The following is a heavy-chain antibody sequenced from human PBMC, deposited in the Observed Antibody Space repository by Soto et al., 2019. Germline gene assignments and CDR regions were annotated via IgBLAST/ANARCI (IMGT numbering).Heavy chain of an antibody. CDR1: GFTFSSYA. J-gene: IGHJ6*02. D-gene: IGHD3-3*01. V-gene: IGHV3-23*01. Sequence: EVQLLEPGGGLVQPGGSLRLSCAASGFTFSSYAMSCVRQAPGKGLEWVSAISGSGGSTYYADSVKGPFTISRDNSENTLYLQMNSLRAEDTAVYYCAKSRVLRFLEWRRMDVWGQGTTVTVSS. CDR2: ISGSGGST. CDR3: AKSRVLRFLEWRRMDV.